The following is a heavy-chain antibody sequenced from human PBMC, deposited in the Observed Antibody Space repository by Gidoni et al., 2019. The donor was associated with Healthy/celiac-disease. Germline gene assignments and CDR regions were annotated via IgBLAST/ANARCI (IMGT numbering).Heavy chain of an antibody. J-gene: IGHJ4*02. CDR2: ISSSSSTI. CDR1: GFTCRSYS. Sequence: EVQLVESGGGWVQPGGSMRLSCAASGFTCRSYSMNWVRQAPGTGMEWVSYISSSSSTIYYADSVKGRFTISRDNAKNSLYLQMNSLRDEDTAVYYCAAMPTLQGWGQGTLVTVSS. CDR3: AAMPTLQG. V-gene: IGHV3-48*02. D-gene: IGHD2-2*01.